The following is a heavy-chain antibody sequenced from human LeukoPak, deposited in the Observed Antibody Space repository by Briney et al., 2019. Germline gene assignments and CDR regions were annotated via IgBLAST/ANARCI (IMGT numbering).Heavy chain of an antibody. CDR2: IRSKAYGGTT. CDR3: TRDLEYCGGDCYTVFDY. J-gene: IGHJ4*02. D-gene: IGHD2-21*02. CDR1: GFTFSTHA. Sequence: GGSLRLSCAASGFTFSTHAINWVRQAPGKGLEWVGFIRSKAYGGTTEYAASVKGRFTISRDDSKSIAYLQMNSLKTEDTAVYYCTRDLEYCGGDCYTVFDYWGQGTLVTVSS. V-gene: IGHV3-49*04.